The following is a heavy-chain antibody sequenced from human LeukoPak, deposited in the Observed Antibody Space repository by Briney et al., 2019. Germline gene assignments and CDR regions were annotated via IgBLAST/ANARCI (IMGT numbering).Heavy chain of an antibody. Sequence: SETLSLTCTVSGGSISSSSYYWGWIRQPPGKGLEWLRSIYYSGSTYYNPSLTSRVTISVDTSKNQFSLKLSSVTAADTAVYYCARHESDHHYDFWSGPHYYYYMDVWGKGTTVTVSS. J-gene: IGHJ6*03. D-gene: IGHD3-3*01. V-gene: IGHV4-39*01. CDR2: IYYSGST. CDR1: GGSISSSSYY. CDR3: ARHESDHHYDFWSGPHYYYYMDV.